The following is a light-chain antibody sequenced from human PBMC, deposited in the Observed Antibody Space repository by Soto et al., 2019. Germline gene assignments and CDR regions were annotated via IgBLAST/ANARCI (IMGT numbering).Light chain of an antibody. V-gene: IGKV1-5*03. CDR1: QTISSW. CDR2: KAS. CDR3: QPYNNN. Sequence: GSVGDSVTITCRASQTISSWLAWYQQKPGKAPKLLIYKASTLKSGVPSRFSGSGSGTEFTLTISSLQPDDFATYYCQPYNNNFGQGTKVDI. J-gene: IGKJ2*01.